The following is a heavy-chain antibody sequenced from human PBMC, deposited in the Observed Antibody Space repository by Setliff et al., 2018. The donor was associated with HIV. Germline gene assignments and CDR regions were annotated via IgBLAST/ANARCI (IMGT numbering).Heavy chain of an antibody. V-gene: IGHV4-38-2*01. Sequence: KPSETLSLTCAVYGYPIDSGFYWGWIRQTPGKGLEWIASSYHTGSKYYNPSLKRRVTISVDTSKNQFSLKLTSVTAADTAVYYCARNHYYGSGKNRWFDPWGQGMLVTVSS. CDR2: SYHTGSK. J-gene: IGHJ5*02. D-gene: IGHD3-10*01. CDR1: GYPIDSGFY. CDR3: ARNHYYGSGKNRWFDP.